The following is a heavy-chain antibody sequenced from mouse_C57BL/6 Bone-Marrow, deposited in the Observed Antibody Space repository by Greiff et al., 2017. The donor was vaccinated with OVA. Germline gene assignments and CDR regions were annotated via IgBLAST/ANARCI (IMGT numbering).Heavy chain of an antibody. Sequence: QVQLKQPGAELVRPGSSVKLSCKASGYTFTSYWLHLVKQRPIQVLEWIGNIDPSDSETHYNQKFKDKATLTVDKSSSTAYMQLSSLTSEDSAVYYCARVYDYGPYYAMDYWGQGTSVTVSS. J-gene: IGHJ4*01. D-gene: IGHD2-4*01. CDR3: ARVYDYGPYYAMDY. V-gene: IGHV1-52*01. CDR2: IDPSDSET. CDR1: GYTFTSYW.